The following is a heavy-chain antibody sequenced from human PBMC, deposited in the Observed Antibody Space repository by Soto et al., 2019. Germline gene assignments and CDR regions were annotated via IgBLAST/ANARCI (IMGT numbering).Heavy chain of an antibody. J-gene: IGHJ4*02. Sequence: GGSLRLSCAASGFTFSSYDMSWVRQAPGKGLEWVSAISGSGGSTYYADSVKGRFTISRDNSKNTLYLQMNSLRAEDTAVYYCARHLYGSSLLKYYFDYWGQGTLVTVSS. CDR3: ARHLYGSSLLKYYFDY. D-gene: IGHD6-13*01. CDR1: GFTFSSYD. CDR2: ISGSGGST. V-gene: IGHV3-23*01.